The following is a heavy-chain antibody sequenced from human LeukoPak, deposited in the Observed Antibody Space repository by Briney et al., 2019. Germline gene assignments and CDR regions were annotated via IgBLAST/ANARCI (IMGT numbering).Heavy chain of an antibody. V-gene: IGHV3-21*01. J-gene: IGHJ4*02. CDR3: ARDIQAYCSSTSCHPYYFDY. Sequence: PGGSLRLSCAASGFTFSSYSMNWVRQAPGKGLEWVSSIGSSSSYIYYADSVKGRFTISRDNAKNSLYLQMNSLRAEDTAVYYCARDIQAYCSSTSCHPYYFDYWGQGTLVAVSS. CDR2: IGSSSSYI. CDR1: GFTFSSYS. D-gene: IGHD2-2*01.